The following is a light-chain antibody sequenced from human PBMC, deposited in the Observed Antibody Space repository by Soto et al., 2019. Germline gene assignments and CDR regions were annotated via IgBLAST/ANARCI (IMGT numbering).Light chain of an antibody. CDR1: QDVGKW. J-gene: IGKJ5*01. CDR2: GAS. V-gene: IGKV1-12*01. CDR3: QQYNNWPPIT. Sequence: DIQMTQSPPSVSASVGDRVTITCRASQDVGKWLAWYQQKPGKAPTLLIHGASSLQSGVPPRYSGSGSGTEFTLTISSLQSEDFAVYYCQQYNNWPPITFGQGTRLEIK.